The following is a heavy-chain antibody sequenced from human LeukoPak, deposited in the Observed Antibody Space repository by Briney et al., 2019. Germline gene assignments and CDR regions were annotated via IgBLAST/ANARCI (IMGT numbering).Heavy chain of an antibody. CDR2: ISSSSSYI. CDR1: GFTFNSYS. CDR3: ARDLGVVAAPFDP. D-gene: IGHD2-15*01. J-gene: IGHJ5*02. Sequence: GGSLRLSCAASGFTFNSYSMNWVRQAPGKGLECVSSISSSSSYIYYADSVKGRFTISRDNAKNSLYLQMNSLRAEDTAVYYCARDLGVVAAPFDPWGQGTLVTVSS. V-gene: IGHV3-21*01.